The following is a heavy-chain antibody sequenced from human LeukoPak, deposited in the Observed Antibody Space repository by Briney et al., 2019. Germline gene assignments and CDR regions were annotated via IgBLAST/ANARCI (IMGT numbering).Heavy chain of an antibody. V-gene: IGHV4-39*01. J-gene: IGHJ6*04. CDR2: IYYSGST. Sequence: SETLSLTCTVSGGSISSGSYYWGWLRQPPGKGLEWLANIYYSGSTYFNPSLKSRVTIFVDTPQNQFSLRLSSVTAADTAVYYCARISSGGNLDVWGKGTTVTVSS. CDR3: ARISSGGNLDV. CDR1: GGSISSGSYY. D-gene: IGHD3-22*01.